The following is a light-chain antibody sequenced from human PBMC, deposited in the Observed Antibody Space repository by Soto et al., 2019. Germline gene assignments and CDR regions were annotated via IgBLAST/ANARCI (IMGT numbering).Light chain of an antibody. V-gene: IGKV3-15*01. CDR2: DAS. J-gene: IGKJ1*01. Sequence: IVMTQSPATLSVSPGERATLSCRASQNVNYNLAWYQQKPGQAPSLLIHDASIRATAIPARFSGSGSGTEFPLTISSLQSEDFAVFYCQQYNIWPRTFGQGTKVEIK. CDR1: QNVNYN. CDR3: QQYNIWPRT.